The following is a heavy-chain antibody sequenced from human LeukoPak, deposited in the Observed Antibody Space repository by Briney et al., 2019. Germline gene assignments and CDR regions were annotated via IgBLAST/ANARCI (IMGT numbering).Heavy chain of an antibody. CDR3: ARLDYVDAFDI. CDR1: GFTFSSYA. V-gene: IGHV3-21*01. J-gene: IGHJ3*02. Sequence: PGGSLRLSCAASGFTFSSYAMHWVRQAPGKGLEWVSSISSSSTYIYYADSLKGRFTISRDNAKNSLYLQMNSLRAEDTAVYYCARLDYVDAFDIWGQGTMVTVSS. CDR2: ISSSSTYI. D-gene: IGHD4-17*01.